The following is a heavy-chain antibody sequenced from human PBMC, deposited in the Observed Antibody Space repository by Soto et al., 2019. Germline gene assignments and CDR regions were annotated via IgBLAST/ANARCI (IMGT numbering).Heavy chain of an antibody. CDR3: VKAAALYYFDH. Sequence: PVGSLRLSCAASGFTFNTYAMNWVRQAPGKGLEWVSSISATGGNTYYADSVEGRFTISRDNSRNTLNLQMNSLRAEDTAVYYCVKAAALYYFDHWGQGTLVTVSS. V-gene: IGHV3-23*01. D-gene: IGHD2-2*02. CDR1: GFTFNTYA. CDR2: ISATGGNT. J-gene: IGHJ4*02.